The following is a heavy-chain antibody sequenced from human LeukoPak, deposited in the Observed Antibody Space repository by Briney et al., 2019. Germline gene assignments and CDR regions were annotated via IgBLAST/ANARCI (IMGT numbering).Heavy chain of an antibody. CDR2: INHSGST. J-gene: IGHJ4*02. D-gene: IGHD6-19*01. Sequence: PPETLSLTCAVYGGSFSGYYWSWIRQPPGKGLEWIGEINHSGSTNYNPSLKSRVTISVDTSKNQFSLKLSSVTAADTAVYYCARGRSGWNFDYWGQGTLVTVSS. CDR3: ARGRSGWNFDY. V-gene: IGHV4-34*01. CDR1: GGSFSGYY.